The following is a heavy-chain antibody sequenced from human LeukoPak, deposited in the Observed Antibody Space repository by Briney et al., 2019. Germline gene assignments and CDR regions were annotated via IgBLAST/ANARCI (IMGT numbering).Heavy chain of an antibody. V-gene: IGHV3-7*01. Sequence: SGGSLRLSCTASGFTFSTSWMTWVRQAPGKGLEWVANINQDGTVKYYMDSVKGRFTISRDNAKNSLYLQMNRLRAEDTAVYYCERERAGWTPEDAFDVWGQGTMVTVS. CDR1: GFTFSTSW. J-gene: IGHJ3*01. CDR3: ERERAGWTPEDAFDV. D-gene: IGHD3/OR15-3a*01. CDR2: INQDGTVK.